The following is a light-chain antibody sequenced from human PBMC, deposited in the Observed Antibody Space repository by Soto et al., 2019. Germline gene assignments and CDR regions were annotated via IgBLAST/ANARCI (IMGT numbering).Light chain of an antibody. CDR2: GAS. V-gene: IGKV3-15*01. Sequence: DIELTQSQASLSVSGGERATLSCLASQSVSSNLAWYQQKPGQAPRLLIYGASTWATGIPARFSGSGSGTEFTVSFRSMQSAYFAAYYCQQYYTAARTIGVGTKVDIK. J-gene: IGKJ4*01. CDR3: QQYYTAART. CDR1: QSVSSN.